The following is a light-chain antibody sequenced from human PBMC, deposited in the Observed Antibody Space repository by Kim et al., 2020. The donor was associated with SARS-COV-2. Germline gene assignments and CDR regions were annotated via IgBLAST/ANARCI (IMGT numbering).Light chain of an antibody. CDR2: GAS. J-gene: IGKJ5*01. CDR1: QSVTSSY. Sequence: SPGDRATLSGRAGQSVTSSYLAWYQQKPGQAPRLLIYGASSRATGIPDRFSGSGSGTDFTLTISRLEPEDFAVYYCQQYDTSPITFGQGTRLEIK. V-gene: IGKV3-20*01. CDR3: QQYDTSPIT.